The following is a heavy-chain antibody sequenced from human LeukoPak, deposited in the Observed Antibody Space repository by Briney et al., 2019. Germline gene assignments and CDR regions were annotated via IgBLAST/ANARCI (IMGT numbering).Heavy chain of an antibody. CDR3: AKDKMATTSHWYFDL. CDR1: GGSISSGGYY. V-gene: IGHV4-30-2*01. J-gene: IGHJ2*01. D-gene: IGHD5-24*01. Sequence: SQTLSLTCTVSGGSISSGGYYWSWIRQPPGKGLEWIGYIYHSGSTYYNPSLKSRVTISVDRSKNQFSLKLSSVTAADTAVYYCAKDKMATTSHWYFDLWGRGTLVTVSS. CDR2: IYHSGST.